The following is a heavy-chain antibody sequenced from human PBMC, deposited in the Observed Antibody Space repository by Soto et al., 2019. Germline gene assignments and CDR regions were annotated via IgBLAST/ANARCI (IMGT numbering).Heavy chain of an antibody. CDR1: GDSVSSNSAA. CDR3: AREVRPKSPPRGYYGMDV. V-gene: IGHV6-1*01. Sequence: SQTLSLTCAISGDSVSSNSAAWNWIRQSPSRGLEWLGRTYYRAKWYNDYAVSVKSRITINTDTSQNQFSLQLNSVTPEDTAVYYCAREVRPKSPPRGYYGMDVWGQGTTVTVSS. J-gene: IGHJ6*02. D-gene: IGHD3-10*01. CDR2: TYYRAKWYN.